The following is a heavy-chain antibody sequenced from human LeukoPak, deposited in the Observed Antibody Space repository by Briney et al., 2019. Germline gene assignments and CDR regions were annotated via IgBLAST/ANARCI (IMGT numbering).Heavy chain of an antibody. CDR1: GGSFSGYY. Sequence: SETLSLTCAVYGGSFSGYYWNWIRQPPGKGLEWIGEINHSGSTNYNPSLKSRVTISVDTSKNQFSLKLSSVTAADTAVYYCARVPPATVTTHIDYWGQGTLVTVSS. J-gene: IGHJ4*02. CDR2: INHSGST. CDR3: ARVPPATVTTHIDY. V-gene: IGHV4-34*01. D-gene: IGHD4-17*01.